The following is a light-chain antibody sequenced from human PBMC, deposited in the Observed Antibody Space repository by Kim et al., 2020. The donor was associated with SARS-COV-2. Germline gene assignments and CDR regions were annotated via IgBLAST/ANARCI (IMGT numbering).Light chain of an antibody. Sequence: GQSVTISCTETYNDVVGYNYVSWYQQHPGKAPKLLIYGVTERPSGVPDRFSGSKSGSTASLTISGLQAEDEADYYCCSYAGNYPLLFGGGTQLTVL. CDR1: YNDVVGYNY. V-gene: IGLV2-11*03. CDR2: GVT. J-gene: IGLJ2*01. CDR3: CSYAGNYPLL.